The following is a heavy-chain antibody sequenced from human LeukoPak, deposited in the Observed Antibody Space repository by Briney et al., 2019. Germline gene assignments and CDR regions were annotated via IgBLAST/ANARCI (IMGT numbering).Heavy chain of an antibody. Sequence: SETLSLTCTVSGASISSSGYYWVWIRQPPGKGLEWIGSIYYSGRTYYNPSLKSRVTISVDTSKNQFSLKLSSVTAADTAVYYCASTLSIAAAGTIAFDIWGQRTMVTVSS. V-gene: IGHV4-39*07. CDR1: GASISSSGYY. D-gene: IGHD6-13*01. CDR3: ASTLSIAAAGTIAFDI. CDR2: IYYSGRT. J-gene: IGHJ3*02.